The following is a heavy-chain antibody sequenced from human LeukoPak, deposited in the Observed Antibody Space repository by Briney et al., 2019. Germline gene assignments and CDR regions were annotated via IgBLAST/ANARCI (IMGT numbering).Heavy chain of an antibody. CDR3: AKDSNYYYYMDV. Sequence: LGGSLRLSCAASGFTFSSYGMHWVRQAPGKGLEWVAFIRYDGSNKYYADSVKGRFTISRDNSKNTLYLQMNSLRAEDTAVYYCAKDSNYYYYMDVWGKGTTVTVSS. J-gene: IGHJ6*03. CDR1: GFTFSSYG. V-gene: IGHV3-30*02. CDR2: IRYDGSNK.